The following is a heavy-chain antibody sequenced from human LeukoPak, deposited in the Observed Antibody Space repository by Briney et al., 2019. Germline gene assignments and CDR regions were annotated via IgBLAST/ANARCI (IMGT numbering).Heavy chain of an antibody. J-gene: IGHJ4*02. CDR2: IRYDGSNK. CDR1: RFAFSTYG. D-gene: IGHD5-24*01. V-gene: IGHV3-30*02. CDR3: AKVDGYNVGY. Sequence: GGALRLSCAASRFAFSTYGMHWVRQAPGKGLEWVAFIRYDGSNKYYADSVKGRFTISRDNSKNTLYLQMNSLRAEDTAVYYCAKVDGYNVGYWGQGTLVTVSS.